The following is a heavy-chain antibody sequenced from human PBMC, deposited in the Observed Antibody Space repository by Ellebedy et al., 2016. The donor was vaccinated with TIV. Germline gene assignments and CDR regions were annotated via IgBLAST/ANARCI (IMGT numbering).Heavy chain of an antibody. J-gene: IGHJ4*02. D-gene: IGHD5-12*01. CDR3: ARDADIVARSPDY. Sequence: AASVKVSCKASGYTFTGYYMHWVRQAPGQGLEWMGWINPNSGGTNYAQKFQGRVTMTRDTSISTAYMELSRLRSDDTAVYYCARDADIVARSPDYWGQGTLVTVSS. V-gene: IGHV1-2*02. CDR2: INPNSGGT. CDR1: GYTFTGYY.